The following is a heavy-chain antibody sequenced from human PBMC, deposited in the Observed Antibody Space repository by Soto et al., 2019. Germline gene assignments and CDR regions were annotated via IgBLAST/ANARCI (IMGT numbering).Heavy chain of an antibody. CDR1: GFTFSSYS. CDR3: ARGASSGWLSGTIRHNYWYFDL. Sequence: PVGSLRLSCAASGFTFSSYSMNWVRQAPGKGLEWVSSISSSSSYIYYADSVKGRFTISRDNAKNSLYLQMNSLRAEDTAVYYCARGASSGWLSGTIRHNYWYFDLWGRGTLVTVSS. J-gene: IGHJ2*01. CDR2: ISSSSSYI. D-gene: IGHD6-19*01. V-gene: IGHV3-21*01.